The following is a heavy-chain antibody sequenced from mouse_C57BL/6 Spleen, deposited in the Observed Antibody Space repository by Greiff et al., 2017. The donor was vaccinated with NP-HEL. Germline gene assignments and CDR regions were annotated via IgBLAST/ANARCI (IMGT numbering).Heavy chain of an antibody. CDR2: IYPGDGDT. Sequence: VQLQQSGAELVKPGASVKISCKASGYAFSSYWMNWVKQRPGKGLEWIGQIYPGDGDTNYNGKFKGKATLTADKSSSTAYMQLRSLTYEDSAVYFCARAHSYAMDYWGQGTSVTVSS. V-gene: IGHV1-80*01. CDR1: GYAFSSYW. J-gene: IGHJ4*01. CDR3: ARAHSYAMDY.